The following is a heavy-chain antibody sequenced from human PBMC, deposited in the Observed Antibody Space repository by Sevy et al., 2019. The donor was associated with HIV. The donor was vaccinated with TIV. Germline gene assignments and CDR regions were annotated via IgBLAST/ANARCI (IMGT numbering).Heavy chain of an antibody. D-gene: IGHD2-2*01. CDR2: IKEDGSEN. V-gene: IGHV3-7*03. Sequence: GGSLRLSCAASGFTFSNYWMSWVRQAPGKGLEWVANIKEDGSENYYVDSVKGRFTISRDNAKNSLYLQMNSLRAEDTAVYYGARVWACSSTSCFAYWFDPWGQGTLVTVSS. CDR1: GFTFSNYW. J-gene: IGHJ5*02. CDR3: ARVWACSSTSCFAYWFDP.